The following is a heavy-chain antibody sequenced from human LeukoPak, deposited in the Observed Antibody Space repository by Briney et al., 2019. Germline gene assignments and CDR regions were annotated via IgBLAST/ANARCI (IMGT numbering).Heavy chain of an antibody. CDR1: GFTFSSYS. CDR2: ISGSSSTT. D-gene: IGHD3-22*01. Sequence: PGGSLRLSCAASGFTFSSYSMNWVRQAPGKGLEWVSCISGSSSTTYYADSVKGRFTISRDNAKNSLYMQMNSLRDEDTAVYYCARDQDFYDSSGSDYWGQGTLVTVSS. V-gene: IGHV3-48*02. J-gene: IGHJ4*02. CDR3: ARDQDFYDSSGSDY.